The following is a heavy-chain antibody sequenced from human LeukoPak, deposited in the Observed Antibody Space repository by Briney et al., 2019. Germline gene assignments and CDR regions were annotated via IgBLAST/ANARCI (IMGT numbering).Heavy chain of an antibody. Sequence: ASVKVSCKVSGYTLTELSMHWVRQAPGKGLKWMGGFDPEDVETIYAQKFQDRVTLTEDTSTDTAYMALSSLRSEDTAVYYCATTPPRYCSGGSCYSDAFDIWGQGTMLTVSS. D-gene: IGHD2-15*01. CDR1: GYTLTELS. CDR3: ATTPPRYCSGGSCYSDAFDI. CDR2: FDPEDVET. V-gene: IGHV1-24*01. J-gene: IGHJ3*02.